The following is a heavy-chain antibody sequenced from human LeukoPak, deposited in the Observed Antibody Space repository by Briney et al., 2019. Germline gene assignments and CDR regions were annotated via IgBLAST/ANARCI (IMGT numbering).Heavy chain of an antibody. CDR1: GFTFSNYW. CDR3: AREILAPGKTHDY. CDR2: INDDGSAT. Sequence: GGSLRLSCAASGFTFSNYWMHWVRQVPRKGLVWVSRINDDGSATFYADSVKGRFTISRDNAKNTLFLQINSLRAEDTAVYYCAREILAPGKTHDYWGQGTLVTVSS. J-gene: IGHJ4*02. V-gene: IGHV3-74*01.